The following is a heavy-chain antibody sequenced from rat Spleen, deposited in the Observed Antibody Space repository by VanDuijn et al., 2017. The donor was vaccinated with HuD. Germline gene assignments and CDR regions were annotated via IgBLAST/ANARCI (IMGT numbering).Heavy chain of an antibody. D-gene: IGHD5-1*01. J-gene: IGHJ3*01. CDR3: ASRTGNWFAY. V-gene: IGHV5-29*01. CDR1: GFTFSDYF. Sequence: EVQLVESGGGLVQPGRSLKLSCAASGFTFSDYFMAWVRQAPARGLEWVATISYDGRRTYYRDSVKGRFTISRDNARSTLYLQMDSLRSEDTATYYCASRTGNWFAYWGQGTLVTASS. CDR2: ISYDGRRT.